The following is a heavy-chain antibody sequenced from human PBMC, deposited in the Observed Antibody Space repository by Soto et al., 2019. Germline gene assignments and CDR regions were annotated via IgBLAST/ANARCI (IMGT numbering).Heavy chain of an antibody. V-gene: IGHV4-4*02. J-gene: IGHJ5*02. CDR3: ARIAVVPSALDP. CDR2: VYHSGSA. D-gene: IGHD2-2*01. Sequence: SETLSLTCDVSGVSISSSHWWCWLRQPPGKGLEWIGEVYHSGSANYNPSLKSRVSMSVDKSKNQFSLRLTSVTAADTALYFCARIAVVPSALDPWGQGTLVTVS. CDR1: GVSISSSHW.